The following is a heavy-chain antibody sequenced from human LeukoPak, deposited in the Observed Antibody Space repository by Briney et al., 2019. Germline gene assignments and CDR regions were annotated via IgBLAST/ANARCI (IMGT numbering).Heavy chain of an antibody. Sequence: GGSLRLSCAASGFTFSSYSMNWVRQAPGKGLEWVSSISSSSSYIYYADSVKGRFTISRDYAKNSLYLQMNSLRAEDTAVYYCARAGGSYAFDYWGQGTLVTVSS. J-gene: IGHJ4*02. V-gene: IGHV3-21*01. CDR2: ISSSSSYI. CDR3: ARAGGSYAFDY. CDR1: GFTFSSYS. D-gene: IGHD1-26*01.